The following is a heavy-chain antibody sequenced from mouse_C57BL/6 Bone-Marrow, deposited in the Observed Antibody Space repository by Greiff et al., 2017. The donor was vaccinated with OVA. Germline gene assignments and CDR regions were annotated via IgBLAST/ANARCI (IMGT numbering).Heavy chain of an antibody. J-gene: IGHJ2*01. CDR2: IRSKSNNYAT. V-gene: IGHV10-1*02. D-gene: IGHD1-1*01. CDR3: VRGDGSIDY. CDR1: GFTFNTYA. Sequence: EVKLVESGGGLVQPKGSLKLSCAASGFTFNTYAMNWVRQAPGQGLEWVARIRSKSNNYATYYADSVKDRFTISRDDSQSMLYLQMDNLKTEDTAMYYCVRGDGSIDYWGQGTTLTVSS.